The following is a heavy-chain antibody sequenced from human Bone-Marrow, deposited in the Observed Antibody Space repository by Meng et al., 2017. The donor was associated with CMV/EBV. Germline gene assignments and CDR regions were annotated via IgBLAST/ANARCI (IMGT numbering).Heavy chain of an antibody. J-gene: IGHJ6*02. CDR2: IKQDGSEK. D-gene: IGHD3-10*01. CDR3: AKDVYRYGLRGMDV. V-gene: IGHV3-7*01. CDR1: GFTFSSYW. Sequence: GGSLRLSCAASGFTFSSYWMSWVRQAPGKGLEWVANIKQDGSEKYYVDSVKGRFTISRDNAKNSLYLQMSSLRVEDTAVYYCAKDVYRYGLRGMDVWGQGTTVTVSS.